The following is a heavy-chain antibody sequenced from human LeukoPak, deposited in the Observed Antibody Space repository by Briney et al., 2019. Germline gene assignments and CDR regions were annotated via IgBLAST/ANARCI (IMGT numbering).Heavy chain of an antibody. D-gene: IGHD6-19*01. J-gene: IGHJ3*02. CDR1: GYTFTSYG. Sequence: GASVKVSCKASGYTFTSYGISWVRQAPGQGLEWMGWISAYNGNTNYAQKLQGRVTMTTDTSTSTAYMELRSLRSDDTAVYYCARDTRYSSGWYANAFDIWGQGTMVTVSS. V-gene: IGHV1-18*01. CDR3: ARDTRYSSGWYANAFDI. CDR2: ISAYNGNT.